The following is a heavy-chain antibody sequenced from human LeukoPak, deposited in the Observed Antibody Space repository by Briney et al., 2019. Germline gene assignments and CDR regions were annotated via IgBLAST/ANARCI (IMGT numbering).Heavy chain of an antibody. CDR2: IIPFLGIA. CDR3: ARWYNDYSKESRKYYFDY. Sequence: SSVKVSCKASGGTFSSYAISWVRQAPGQGLEWMGRIIPFLGIANYSHKFQGRVTITADKSTSTAYMELSSLRSEDTAVYYCARWYNDYSKESRKYYFDYWGQGTLVTVSS. J-gene: IGHJ4*02. CDR1: GGTFSSYA. V-gene: IGHV1-69*04. D-gene: IGHD4-11*01.